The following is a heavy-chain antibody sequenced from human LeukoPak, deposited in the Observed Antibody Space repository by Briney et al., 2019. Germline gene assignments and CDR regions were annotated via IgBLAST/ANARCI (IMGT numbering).Heavy chain of an antibody. Sequence: SETLSLTCTVSGDSFSTFSWSWIRQPPGMGLEWIGYIQASGDTKYSPALKSRVTISLDPPKNQFSLNLRSVTAADTAVYYCARLVRAWNDHFDPWGQGTLVTVSS. CDR2: IQASGDT. CDR1: GDSFSTFS. J-gene: IGHJ5*02. D-gene: IGHD1-1*01. V-gene: IGHV4-4*09. CDR3: ARLVRAWNDHFDP.